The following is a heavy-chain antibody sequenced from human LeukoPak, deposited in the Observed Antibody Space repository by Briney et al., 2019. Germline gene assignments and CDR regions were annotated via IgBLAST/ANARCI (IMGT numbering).Heavy chain of an antibody. J-gene: IGHJ5*02. CDR1: GGSFSGYY. CDR2: INHSGST. D-gene: IGHD6-13*01. V-gene: IGHV4-34*01. Sequence: PSETLSLTCAVYGGSFSGYYWSGIRQPPGKGLEWIGEINHSGSTNYNPSLKSRVTISVDTSKNQFSLKLSSVTAADTAVYYCARERTLERLAARWFDPWGQGTLVTVSS. CDR3: ARERTLERLAARWFDP.